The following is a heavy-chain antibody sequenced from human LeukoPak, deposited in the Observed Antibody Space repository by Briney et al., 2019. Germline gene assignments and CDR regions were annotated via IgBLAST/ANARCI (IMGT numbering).Heavy chain of an antibody. D-gene: IGHD3-3*01. CDR1: GYTFTSYG. Sequence: VASVKVSCKASGYTFTSYGISWVRQAPGQGLEWMGWISAYNGNTNYAQKLQGRVTMTTDTSTSTAYMELRSLRSDDTAVYYCARDITIFGVVTGGESYYYYMDVWGKGTTVTVSS. CDR2: ISAYNGNT. V-gene: IGHV1-18*01. CDR3: ARDITIFGVVTGGESYYYYMDV. J-gene: IGHJ6*03.